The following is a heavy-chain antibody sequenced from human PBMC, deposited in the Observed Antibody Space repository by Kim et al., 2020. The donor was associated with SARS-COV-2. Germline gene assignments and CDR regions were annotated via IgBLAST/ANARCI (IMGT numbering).Heavy chain of an antibody. CDR2: ISSSSSYT. V-gene: IGHV3-11*06. Sequence: GGSLRLSCAASGFTFSDYYISWIRQAPGKGLEWVSYISSSSSYTNYADSVKGRFTISRDNAKNSLYLQMNSLRAEDTAVYYCARDRWGDSSGSDYWGQGTLVTVSS. CDR1: GFTFSDYY. CDR3: ARDRWGDSSGSDY. D-gene: IGHD6-19*01. J-gene: IGHJ4*02.